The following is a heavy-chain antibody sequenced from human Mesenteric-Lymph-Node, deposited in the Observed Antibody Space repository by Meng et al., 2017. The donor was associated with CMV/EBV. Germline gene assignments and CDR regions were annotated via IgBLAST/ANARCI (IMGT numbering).Heavy chain of an antibody. Sequence: GGSLRLSCAASGFTFSSFSMNWVRQAPGKGLEWVSSIQSSGSIYQPDSVKGRFTISRDNAKNSLYLQMNSLRAEDTAVYYCSTLTDYYYIMDVWGQGTAVTVSS. CDR3: STLTDYYYIMDV. CDR2: IQSSGSI. J-gene: IGHJ6*02. CDR1: GFTFSSFS. D-gene: IGHD4-11*01. V-gene: IGHV3-21*01.